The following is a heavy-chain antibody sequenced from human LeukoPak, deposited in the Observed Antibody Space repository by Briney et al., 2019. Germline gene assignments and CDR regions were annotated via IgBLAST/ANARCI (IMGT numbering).Heavy chain of an antibody. V-gene: IGHV1-18*01. CDR1: GYTFISYG. J-gene: IGHJ4*02. CDR2: ISAYNGNT. D-gene: IGHD2-2*01. Sequence: ASVKVSCKASGYTFISYGISWVRQAPGQGLEWMGWISAYNGNTNYAQKLQGRVTMTTDTSTSTAYMELRSLRSDDTAVYYCARTLGYCSSTSCHVFDYWGQGTLVTVSS. CDR3: ARTLGYCSSTSCHVFDY.